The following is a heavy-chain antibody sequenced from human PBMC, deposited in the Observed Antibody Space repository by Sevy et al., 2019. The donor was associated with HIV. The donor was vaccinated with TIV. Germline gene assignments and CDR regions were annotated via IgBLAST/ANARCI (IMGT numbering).Heavy chain of an antibody. CDR3: ARGLYFDFGAY. CDR2: ISVYGET. J-gene: IGHJ4*02. V-gene: IGHV1-18*01. D-gene: IGHD3-10*01. CDR1: GYTFNNYR. Sequence: ASVKVSCKTSGYTFNNYRISWVREAPGQGLEWMGWISVYGETNYAQKVQDRLTVTTDTSTATAYMELRSLRSDDTAVYYCARGLYFDFGAYWGQGTLVTVSS.